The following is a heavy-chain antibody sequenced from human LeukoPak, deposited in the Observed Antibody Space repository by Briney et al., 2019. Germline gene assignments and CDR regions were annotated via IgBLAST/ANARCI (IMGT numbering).Heavy chain of an antibody. J-gene: IGHJ6*03. Sequence: GGSLRLSCAASGFSFSSYNMNWVRKTQGKGLEWVSPITSSSTYTFYADSVKGTFTISRDNARNSLYLQMNSLRAEDTAGYYRARDPYSGTYGDTYYYYIDVWGKGTTVTISS. CDR2: ITSSSTYT. CDR1: GFSFSSYN. D-gene: IGHD1-26*01. CDR3: ARDPYSGTYGDTYYYYIDV. V-gene: IGHV3-21*01.